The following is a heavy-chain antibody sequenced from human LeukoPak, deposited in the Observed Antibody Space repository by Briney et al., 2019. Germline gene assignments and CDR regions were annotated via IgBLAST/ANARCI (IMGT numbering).Heavy chain of an antibody. D-gene: IGHD3-22*01. CDR2: ISGGGGST. J-gene: IGHJ4*02. CDR1: GFTFSNYA. Sequence: AGGSLRLSCAASGFTFSNYAMSWVRQAPGKGLEWVSAISGGGGSTYYADSVKGRFTISRDNSKNTLYLQMNSLRAEATAVYYCAKDQRGSSGSFDYWGQGTLVTVSS. V-gene: IGHV3-23*01. CDR3: AKDQRGSSGSFDY.